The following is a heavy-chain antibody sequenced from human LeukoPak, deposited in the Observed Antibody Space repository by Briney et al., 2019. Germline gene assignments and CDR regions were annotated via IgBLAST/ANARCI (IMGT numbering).Heavy chain of an antibody. J-gene: IGHJ3*02. V-gene: IGHV5-51*01. CDR2: IYPGDSDT. CDR3: ARGIPIQLWSLSAFDI. Sequence: LGESLKISCKGSGYSFTNYWIGWVRQMPGKGLEWMGIIYPGDSDTRYSPSFQGQVTISADKSITTAYLQWSSLKASDTAMYYCARGIPIQLWSLSAFDIWGQGTMVTVSS. CDR1: GYSFTNYW. D-gene: IGHD5-18*01.